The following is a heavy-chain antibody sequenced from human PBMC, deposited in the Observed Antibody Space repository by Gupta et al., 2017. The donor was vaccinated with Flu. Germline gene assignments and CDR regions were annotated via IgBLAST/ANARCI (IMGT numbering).Heavy chain of an antibody. V-gene: IGHV3-30*18. CDR3: AKDRGSYFLWYSFDI. Sequence: QVQLVESGGGVAQPGKSLRLSCEVSGFMFSSYGMHWVRQAPGKGLEWVAVISYDGSKEDYAESVKGRFDISRDKSQNTLYLQMNSLRPEDTAVYYCAKDRGSYFLWYSFDIWGQGTMVSVSS. D-gene: IGHD1-26*01. CDR1: GFMFSSYG. J-gene: IGHJ3*02. CDR2: ISYDGSKE.